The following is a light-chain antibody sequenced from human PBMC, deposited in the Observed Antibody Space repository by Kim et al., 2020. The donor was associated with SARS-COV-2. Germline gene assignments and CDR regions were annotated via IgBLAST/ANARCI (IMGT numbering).Light chain of an antibody. CDR1: SSDVGGYNY. CDR3: SSYATSNTLE. CDR2: EVS. J-gene: IGLJ3*02. Sequence: QSALTQPASASGSPGQSITISCTGTSSDVGGYNYVSWYQQHPGKAPKLMIYEVSNRPSGVSYRFSGSKSGNTASLTVSGLQAEDEADYYCSSYATSNTLEFGGGT. V-gene: IGLV2-14*01.